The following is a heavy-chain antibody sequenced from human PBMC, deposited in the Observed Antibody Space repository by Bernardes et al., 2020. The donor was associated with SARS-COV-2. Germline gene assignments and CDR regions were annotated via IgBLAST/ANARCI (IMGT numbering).Heavy chain of an antibody. V-gene: IGHV1-18*04. CDR3: ARHCSSTSCYLAGGYYYGLDV. CDR1: GYTFNTYN. J-gene: IGHJ6*02. D-gene: IGHD2-2*01. Sequence: ASVKVSCKASGYTFNTYNIIWVRQAPGQGLERVGWISTFNGFTNLAQKFKGRVTMTTDTSTSTAYMELRSLRSDDTAVYYCARHCSSTSCYLAGGYYYGLDVWGQGTTVTVSS. CDR2: ISTFNGFT.